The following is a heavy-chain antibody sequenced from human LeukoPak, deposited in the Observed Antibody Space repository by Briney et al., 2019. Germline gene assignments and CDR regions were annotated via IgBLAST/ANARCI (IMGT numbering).Heavy chain of an antibody. CDR2: IGTAGDP. D-gene: IGHD3-22*01. V-gene: IGHV3-13*05. CDR3: ARGVYDSSGYYSYFDY. CDR1: GFTFCSYD. Sequence: GGSLRLSCAASGFTFCSYDMHWVRQATGKGLEWVSAIGTAGDPYYPGSVKGRFTISRENAKNSLYLQMNSLRAGDTAVYYCARGVYDSSGYYSYFDYWGQGTLVTVSS. J-gene: IGHJ4*02.